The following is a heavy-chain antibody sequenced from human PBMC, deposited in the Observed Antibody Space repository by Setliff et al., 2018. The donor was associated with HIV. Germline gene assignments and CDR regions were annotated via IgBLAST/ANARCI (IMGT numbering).Heavy chain of an antibody. CDR1: GYSLTDLS. J-gene: IGHJ1*01. D-gene: IGHD3-22*01. Sequence: GASVKVSCKVSGYSLTDLSIHWVRQAPGKGLEWMGGFDPEDGETVYAQKLQGRVTMTEDTSTDTAYMELSSLRSEDTAMYYCATIRAYYYDSSGQEYSQYWGHGTLVTVSS. CDR3: ATIRAYYYDSSGQEYSQY. CDR2: FDPEDGET. V-gene: IGHV1-24*01.